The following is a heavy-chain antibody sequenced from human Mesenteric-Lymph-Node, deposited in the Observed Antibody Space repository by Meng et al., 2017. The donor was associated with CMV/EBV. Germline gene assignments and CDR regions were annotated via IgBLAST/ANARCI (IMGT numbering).Heavy chain of an antibody. CDR3: ARALDLRDGYNYPPFDY. Sequence: YTFTGYYIHWVRQAPGQGLEWMGRILPNNGVTNYAQKFQGRVTISADKSTSTTYVELSSLTSEDAAIYYCARALDLRDGYNYPPFDYWGQGTLVTVSS. J-gene: IGHJ4*02. CDR2: ILPNNGVT. D-gene: IGHD5-24*01. CDR1: YTFTGYY. V-gene: IGHV1-2*06.